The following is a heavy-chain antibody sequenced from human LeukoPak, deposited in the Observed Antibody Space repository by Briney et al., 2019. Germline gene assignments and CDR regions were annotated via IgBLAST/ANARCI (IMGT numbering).Heavy chain of an antibody. CDR1: GFTFSSYA. CDR2: ISYDGSNK. CDR3: AREPAIAVAPDY. Sequence: TGGSLRLSCAAFGFTFSSYAMHWVRQAPGKGLEWVAVISYDGSNKYYADSVKGRFTISRDNSKNTLYLQMNSRRAEDTAVYYCAREPAIAVAPDYWGQGTLVTVSS. J-gene: IGHJ4*02. V-gene: IGHV3-30-3*01. D-gene: IGHD6-19*01.